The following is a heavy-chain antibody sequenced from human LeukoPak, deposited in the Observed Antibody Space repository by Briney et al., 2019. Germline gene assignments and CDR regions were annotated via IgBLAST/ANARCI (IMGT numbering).Heavy chain of an antibody. Sequence: GGSLRLSCAASGFTFDDYAMHWVRQAPGKGLEWVSGISWNSGSIGYADSVKGRFTISRDNAMNSLYLQMNSLRAEDMALYYCARDMGAYPLYYFDYWGQGTLVTVSS. D-gene: IGHD3-16*01. CDR1: GFTFDDYA. CDR3: ARDMGAYPLYYFDY. CDR2: ISWNSGSI. J-gene: IGHJ4*02. V-gene: IGHV3-9*03.